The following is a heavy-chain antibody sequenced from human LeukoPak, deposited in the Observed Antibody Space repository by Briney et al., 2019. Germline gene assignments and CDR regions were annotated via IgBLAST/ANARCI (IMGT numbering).Heavy chain of an antibody. J-gene: IGHJ4*02. Sequence: GESLRLSCAASGFTFSSYSMNWVRQAPGKGLEWVSSISSSSSYIYYADSVKGRFTISRDNAKNSLYLQMNSLRAEDTAVYYCARGGSGSYYHLFDYWGQGTLVTVSS. CDR2: ISSSSSYI. CDR1: GFTFSSYS. CDR3: ARGGSGSYYHLFDY. D-gene: IGHD3-10*01. V-gene: IGHV3-21*01.